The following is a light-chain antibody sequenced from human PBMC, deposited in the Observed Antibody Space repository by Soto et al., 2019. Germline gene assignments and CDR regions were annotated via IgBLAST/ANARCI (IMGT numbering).Light chain of an antibody. J-gene: IGKJ2*01. V-gene: IGKV3-20*01. CDR3: QQYGSSPPYT. CDR2: GAS. CDR1: QSVSSSY. Sequence: EIVLTQSPGSLSLSPGERATLSYRASQSVSSSYLAWYQQKPGQAPRLLIYGASSRATGIPDRFSGSGSGTHFTLTISRLEPEDFAVYYCQQYGSSPPYTFGQGTKLEIK.